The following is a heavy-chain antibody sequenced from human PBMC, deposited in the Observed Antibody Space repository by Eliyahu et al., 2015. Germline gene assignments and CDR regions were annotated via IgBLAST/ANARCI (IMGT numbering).Heavy chain of an antibody. D-gene: IGHD1-26*01. Sequence: EVQLVESGGGXVKPGGSLRLSCAAXGFTFSNAWMSWVRQAPGKGLEWVGRIKSKSDGGATDYAAPVKGRFTISRDDSKNTLYVQMNSLKTEDTAVYYCTAGVGLSDFDYWGQGTLVTVSS. J-gene: IGHJ4*02. CDR1: GFTFSNAW. V-gene: IGHV3-15*01. CDR3: TAGVGLSDFDY. CDR2: IKSKSDGGAT.